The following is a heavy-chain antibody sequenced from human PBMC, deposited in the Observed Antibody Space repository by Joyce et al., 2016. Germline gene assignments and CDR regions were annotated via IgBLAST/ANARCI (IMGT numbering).Heavy chain of an antibody. CDR2: ISPNSGDT. CDR3: ARDSPLTY. Sequence: QVQLVQSGAEVKQPGASVKVSCKASGYTFTGYYIHWVRQAPGQGLEWMGWISPNSGDTNYAQKFQGRVSRTRDMSISTAYMELSGLMSDDTAVYYCARDSPLTYWGQGTLLAVSS. CDR1: GYTFTGYY. J-gene: IGHJ4*02. V-gene: IGHV1-2*02.